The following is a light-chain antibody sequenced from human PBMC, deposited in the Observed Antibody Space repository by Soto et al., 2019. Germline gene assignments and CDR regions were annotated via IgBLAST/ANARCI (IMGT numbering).Light chain of an antibody. CDR2: SNN. CDR1: SSNIGSNT. CDR3: AAWDDSLNCYV. Sequence: QSALTQPPSASGTPGQRVTISCSGSSSNIGSNTVNWYQQLPGTAPKLLIYSNNQRPSGVPDRFSGSKSGTSASLAISGLQSEDVSDYYCAAWDDSLNCYVFGPWHKVTV. J-gene: IGLJ1*01. V-gene: IGLV1-44*01.